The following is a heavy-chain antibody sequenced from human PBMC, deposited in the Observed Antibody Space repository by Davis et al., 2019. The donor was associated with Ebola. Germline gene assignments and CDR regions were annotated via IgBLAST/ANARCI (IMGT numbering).Heavy chain of an antibody. CDR1: GFTFSSYS. CDR2: ISSSSSYI. D-gene: IGHD4-23*01. J-gene: IGHJ5*02. Sequence: GESLKISCAASGFTFSSYSMNWVRQAPGKGLEWVSSISSSSSYIYYADLVKGRFTISRNNAKNTLYLQMNSLRAEDTAVYYCASDYGGYHWGQGTLVTVSS. V-gene: IGHV3-21*01. CDR3: ASDYGGYH.